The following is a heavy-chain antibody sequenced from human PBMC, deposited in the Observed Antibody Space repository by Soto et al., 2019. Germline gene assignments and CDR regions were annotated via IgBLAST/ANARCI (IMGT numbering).Heavy chain of an antibody. CDR3: ARVGVGATIPLDAFDI. Sequence: GESLKISCKASGYTFTSYDINWVRQATGQGLEWMGWMNPNSGNTGYAQKFQGRVTMTRNTSISTAYMELSSLRSEDTAVYYCARVGVGATIPLDAFDIWGQGTMVTVSS. V-gene: IGHV1-8*01. J-gene: IGHJ3*02. CDR2: MNPNSGNT. CDR1: GYTFTSYD. D-gene: IGHD1-26*01.